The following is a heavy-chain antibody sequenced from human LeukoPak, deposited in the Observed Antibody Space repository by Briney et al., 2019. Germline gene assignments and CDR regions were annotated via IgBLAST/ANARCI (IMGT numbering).Heavy chain of an antibody. D-gene: IGHD6-13*01. J-gene: IGHJ4*02. V-gene: IGHV4-34*01. CDR1: GGSFSGYY. CDR2: INHSGST. CDR3: ARWAYSSSWYGVRYFDY. Sequence: PSETLSLTCAVYGGSFSGYYWSWIRQPPGKGLEWIGEINHSGSTNYNPSHKSRVTISVDTSKDQFSLKLSSVTAADTAVYYCARWAYSSSWYGVRYFDYWGQGTLVTVSS.